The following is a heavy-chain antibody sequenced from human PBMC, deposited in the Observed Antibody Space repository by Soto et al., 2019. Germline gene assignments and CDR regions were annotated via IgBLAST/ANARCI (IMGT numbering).Heavy chain of an antibody. D-gene: IGHD2-8*01. CDR1: GGSISSGGYY. CDR3: ARAPIVLMVYANYYGMDV. V-gene: IGHV4-31*03. CDR2: IYYSGST. J-gene: IGHJ6*02. Sequence: PSETLSLTCTVSGGSISSGGYYWSWIRQHPGKGLEWIGYIYYSGSTYYNPSLKSRVTISVDTSKNQFSLKLSSVTAADTAVYYCARAPIVLMVYANYYGMDVWGQGTTVTVSS.